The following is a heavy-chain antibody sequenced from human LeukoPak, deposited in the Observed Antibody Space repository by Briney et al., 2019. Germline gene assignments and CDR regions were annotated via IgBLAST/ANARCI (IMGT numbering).Heavy chain of an antibody. D-gene: IGHD3-10*01. CDR3: ARGRVDYYGSGSYYTYDY. CDR1: GGSISGYY. J-gene: IGHJ4*02. CDR2: IYYSGST. Sequence: SETLSLTCTVSGGSISGYYWSWIRQPPGKGLEWIGYIYYSGSTNYNPSLKSRVTISVDTSKNQFSLKLSSVTAADTAVYYCARGRVDYYGSGSYYTYDYWGQGTLVTVSS. V-gene: IGHV4-59*01.